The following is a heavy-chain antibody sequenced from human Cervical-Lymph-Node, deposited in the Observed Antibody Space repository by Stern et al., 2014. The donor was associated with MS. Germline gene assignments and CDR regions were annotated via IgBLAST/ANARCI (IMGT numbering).Heavy chain of an antibody. J-gene: IGHJ4*02. CDR1: GFTFSSYA. CDR3: ARDGVGEWELLYYFDY. D-gene: IGHD1-26*01. V-gene: IGHV3-30*01. Sequence: VQLVESGGGVVQPGRSLRLSWAASGFTFSSYAMHWVRQAPGKGLEWVAVISYDGSNKYYADSVKGRFTISRDNSKNTLYLQMNSLRAEDTAVYYCARDGVGEWELLYYFDYWGQGTLVTVSS. CDR2: ISYDGSNK.